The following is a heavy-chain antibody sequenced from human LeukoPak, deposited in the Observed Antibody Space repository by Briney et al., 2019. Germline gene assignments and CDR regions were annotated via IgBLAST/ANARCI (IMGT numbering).Heavy chain of an antibody. CDR2: FYYSGSI. CDR1: GGSISSSSVY. CDR3: ARHGGSDYFDY. D-gene: IGHD1-26*01. Sequence: SETLSLTCTVSGGSISSSSVYWGWIRQPPGKGLEWIGSFYYSGSIYYNPSLKSRVTISVDTSSNQFFLKLSSVIAADTAVYYCARHGGSDYFDYWGQGTLVTVSS. J-gene: IGHJ4*02. V-gene: IGHV4-39*01.